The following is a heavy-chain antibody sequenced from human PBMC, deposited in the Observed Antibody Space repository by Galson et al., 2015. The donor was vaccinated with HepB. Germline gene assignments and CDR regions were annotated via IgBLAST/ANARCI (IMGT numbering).Heavy chain of an antibody. CDR2: IYSGGST. Sequence: SLRLSCAAPGFTVSSNYMSWVRQAPGKGLEWVSVIYSGGSTYYADSVKGRFTISRDNSKNTLYLQMNSLRAEDTAVYYCARDLSRSLHGADVWGKGTTVTVSS. CDR1: GFTVSSNY. V-gene: IGHV3-53*01. CDR3: ARDLSRSLHGADV. J-gene: IGHJ6*04. D-gene: IGHD2/OR15-2a*01.